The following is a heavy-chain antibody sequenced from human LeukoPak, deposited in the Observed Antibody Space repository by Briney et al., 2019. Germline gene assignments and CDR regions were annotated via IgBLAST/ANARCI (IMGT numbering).Heavy chain of an antibody. J-gene: IGHJ4*02. CDR1: GFTVSSNY. V-gene: IGHV4-4*02. D-gene: IGHD1-14*01. Sequence: GSLRLSCAASGFTVSSNYMSWVRQPPGKGLEWIGEIHRSGSTNYNPSLQSRVTMSIDRSKNQIALELSSVTAADTAVYYCAREIVGGFNPGAYWGQGTLVTVSS. CDR3: AREIVGGFNPGAY. CDR2: IHRSGST.